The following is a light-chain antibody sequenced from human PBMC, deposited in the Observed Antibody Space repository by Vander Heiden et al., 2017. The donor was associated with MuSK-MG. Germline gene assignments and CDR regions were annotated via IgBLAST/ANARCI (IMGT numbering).Light chain of an antibody. CDR3: QQTYSNLMFI. J-gene: IGKJ2*01. V-gene: IGKV1-39*01. CDR1: QNIGFY. Sequence: DIQMTQSPPSLSASVGDRVTITCRASQNIGFYLSWFKQRPGKAPNLLIYAASSRQSGDTSRFSGSGNGIVFTLTISSRQPEELASYYCQQTYSNLMFILGQGTKMEIK. CDR2: AAS.